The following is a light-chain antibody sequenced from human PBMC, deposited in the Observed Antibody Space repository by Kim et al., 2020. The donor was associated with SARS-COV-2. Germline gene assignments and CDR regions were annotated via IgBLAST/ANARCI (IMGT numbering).Light chain of an antibody. CDR3: QEYNNWPYT. V-gene: IGKV3-15*01. J-gene: IGKJ2*01. CDR2: GAS. Sequence: EIVMTQSPATLSVSPGERATLSCRASQSVSSNLAWYQQKLGQAPRLLIYGASTRATGIPAWFSGSGSGTEFTLTISSLQSEDFAVYYCQEYNNWPYTLGQGTKLEI. CDR1: QSVSSN.